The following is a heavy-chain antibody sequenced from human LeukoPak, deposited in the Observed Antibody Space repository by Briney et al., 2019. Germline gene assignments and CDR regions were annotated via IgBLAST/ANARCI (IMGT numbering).Heavy chain of an antibody. D-gene: IGHD5-18*01. CDR2: INHSGST. Sequence: SETLSLTCAVYGGSFSGYYWSWIRQPPGKGLEWIGEINHSGSTNYNPSLKSRVTISVDTSKNQFSLKLSSVTAADTAVYYCARDTAGGIGYAFDIWGQGTMVTVSS. CDR1: GGSFSGYY. CDR3: ARDTAGGIGYAFDI. J-gene: IGHJ3*02. V-gene: IGHV4-34*01.